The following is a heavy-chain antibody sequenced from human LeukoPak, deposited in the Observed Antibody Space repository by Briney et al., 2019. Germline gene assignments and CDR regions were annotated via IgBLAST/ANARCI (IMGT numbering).Heavy chain of an antibody. CDR3: ATALPFRIDY. Sequence: PSETLSLTCTVSGGSISSSSYYWGWIRQPPGKGLEWIGSIYYSGSTFYNPSLKSRVTISVDMSKNQFSLKLSSVTAADTAVYYCATALPFRIDYWGQGTLVTVSS. CDR2: IYYSGST. D-gene: IGHD2/OR15-2a*01. J-gene: IGHJ4*02. V-gene: IGHV4-39*07. CDR1: GGSISSSSYY.